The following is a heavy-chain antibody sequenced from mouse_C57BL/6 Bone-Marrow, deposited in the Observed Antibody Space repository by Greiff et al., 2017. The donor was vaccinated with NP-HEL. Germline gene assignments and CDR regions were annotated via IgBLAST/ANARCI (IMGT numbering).Heavy chain of an antibody. D-gene: IGHD1-1*01. CDR2: ISNLAYSI. CDR3: ARQGVYYYGSDWYFDV. CDR1: GFTFSDYG. V-gene: IGHV5-15*01. Sequence: EVKVVESGGGLVQPGGSLKLSCAASGFTFSDYGMAWVRQAPRKGPEWVAFISNLAYSIYYADTVTGRFTISRENAKNTLYLEMSSLRSEDTAMYYCARQGVYYYGSDWYFDVWGTGTTVTVSS. J-gene: IGHJ1*03.